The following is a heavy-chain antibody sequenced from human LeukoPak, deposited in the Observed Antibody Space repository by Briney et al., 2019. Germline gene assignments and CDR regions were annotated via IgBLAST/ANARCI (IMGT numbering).Heavy chain of an antibody. CDR2: MSHDGSKI. D-gene: IGHD4-17*01. J-gene: IGHJ4*02. V-gene: IGHV3-30*14. Sequence: SGGSLRLSCASFGFTFSNYVLYWVRQAPGKGLEWVAGMSHDGSKIYYADPVKGRFTVSRDNSKNTLYLQMNSLRVEDTAVYSCARESFGDYYFDYWGQGTLVTVSS. CDR1: GFTFSNYV. CDR3: ARESFGDYYFDY.